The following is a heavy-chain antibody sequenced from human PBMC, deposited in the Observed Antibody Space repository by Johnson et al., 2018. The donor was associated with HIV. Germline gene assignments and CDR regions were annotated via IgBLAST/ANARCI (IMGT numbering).Heavy chain of an antibody. CDR3: ARGKTVTTFLSGYAPPPDAFDI. D-gene: IGHD4-17*01. CDR1: GFTFDDYA. V-gene: IGHV3-9*01. J-gene: IGHJ3*02. CDR2: ISWNSGSI. Sequence: VQVVESGGGLVQPGRSLRLSCAASGFTFDDYAMHWVRQAPGKGLEWVSGISWNSGSIGYADSVKGRFTISRDNAKNSLYLQMNSLRAEDTALYYCARGKTVTTFLSGYAPPPDAFDICGQGTMVTVSS.